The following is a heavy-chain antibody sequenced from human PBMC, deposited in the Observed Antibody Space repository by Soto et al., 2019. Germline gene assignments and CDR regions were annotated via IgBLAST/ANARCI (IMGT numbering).Heavy chain of an antibody. CDR3: VRDIAFDIDY. Sequence: QVHLLQSGAEVQKPGASVKVSCKTSGYTFNDFGITWVRQAPGLGLEWLGWIYSKAGKMNFAPKFQNRVIMTTDTSTSTAFMELTSLTFADSAIYFCVRDIAFDIDYWGQGNLVTVS. V-gene: IGHV1-18*01. CDR1: GYTFNDFG. J-gene: IGHJ4*02. D-gene: IGHD2-15*01. CDR2: IYSKAGKM.